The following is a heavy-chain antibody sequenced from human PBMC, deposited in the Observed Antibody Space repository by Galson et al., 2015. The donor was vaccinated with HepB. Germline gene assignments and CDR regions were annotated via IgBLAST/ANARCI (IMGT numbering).Heavy chain of an antibody. Sequence: SLRLSCAASGFTFSNYGMHWVRQAPGKGLEWVAGIWYDGSNKHYADSVKGRFTISRDNARNSLYLQMSSLRAEDTAVYYCARGEAYYNFWSGSHFDHWGQGTLVTVSS. V-gene: IGHV3-33*01. CDR3: ARGEAYYNFWSGSHFDH. J-gene: IGHJ4*02. CDR1: GFTFSNYG. CDR2: IWYDGSNK. D-gene: IGHD3-3*01.